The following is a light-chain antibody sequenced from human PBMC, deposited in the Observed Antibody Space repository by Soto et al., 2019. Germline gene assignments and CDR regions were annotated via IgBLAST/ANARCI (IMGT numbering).Light chain of an antibody. J-gene: IGKJ1*01. CDR1: QDISNY. CDR3: QQYDSSPRT. V-gene: IGKV1-39*01. CDR2: AAS. Sequence: DMQMTQSPSSLSASVGDRVTITCQASQDISNYLNWYQQKPGKAPKLLIYAASSLQSGVPSRFSGSGSGTDFTLTISRLEPEDFAVYYCQQYDSSPRTFGQGTKVDI.